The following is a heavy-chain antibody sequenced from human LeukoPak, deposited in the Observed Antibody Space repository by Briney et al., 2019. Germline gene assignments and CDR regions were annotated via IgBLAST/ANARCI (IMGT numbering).Heavy chain of an antibody. CDR3: ASIAAAGHNWFDP. CDR2: ISSSSSYI. D-gene: IGHD6-13*01. J-gene: IGHJ5*02. CDR1: GFTFSSYS. Sequence: GGSLRLSCAASGFTFSSYSMNWVRQAPGKGLEWVSSISSSSSYIYYADSVKGRFTISRDNAKNTLYLQMNSLRAEDTAVYYCASIAAAGHNWFDPWGQGTLVTVSS. V-gene: IGHV3-21*01.